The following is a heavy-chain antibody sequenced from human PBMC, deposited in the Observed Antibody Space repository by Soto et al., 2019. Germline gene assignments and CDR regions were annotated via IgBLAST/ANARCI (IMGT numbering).Heavy chain of an antibody. D-gene: IGHD3-9*01. CDR3: ARSDILTGYYNDY. CDR2: INAGNGNT. J-gene: IGHJ4*02. V-gene: IGHV1-3*01. CDR1: GYTFTSYA. Sequence: QVQLVQSGAEVKKPGASVKVSCKASGYTFTSYAMHWVRQAPGQRLEWMGWINAGNGNTKYSQKFQGRVTITRDTSASTAYMELSSLRSEDTAVYYCARSDILTGYYNDYWGQGTLVTVSS.